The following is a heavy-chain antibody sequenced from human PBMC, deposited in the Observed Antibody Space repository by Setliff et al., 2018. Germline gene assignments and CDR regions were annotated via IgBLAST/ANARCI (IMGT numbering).Heavy chain of an antibody. V-gene: IGHV3-21*01. CDR3: ARSPANGGHDAFDI. CDR2: ISPDSMHI. CDR1: GFSFRTFS. J-gene: IGHJ3*02. Sequence: PGGSLRLSCAASGFSFRTFSMHWVRQAPGKGLEWVSSISPDSMHIDYADSVKGRCTISRDNARDSLYLHMNSLGAEDTAVYYCARSPANGGHDAFDIWGQGTMVTVSS. D-gene: IGHD6-25*01.